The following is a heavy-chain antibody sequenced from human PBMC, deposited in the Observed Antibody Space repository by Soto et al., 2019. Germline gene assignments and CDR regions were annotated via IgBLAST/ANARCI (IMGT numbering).Heavy chain of an antibody. Sequence: SETLSLTCTVSGGSISSSSYYWGWIRQPPGKGLEWIGSIYYSGSTYYNPSLKSRITINPDTSKNQLSLHLNSVIPEDTAVYYCARKYSSSWADALDIWGQGTMVTVSS. D-gene: IGHD6-13*01. CDR1: GGSISSSSYY. CDR3: ARKYSSSWADALDI. V-gene: IGHV4-39*01. J-gene: IGHJ3*02. CDR2: IYYSGST.